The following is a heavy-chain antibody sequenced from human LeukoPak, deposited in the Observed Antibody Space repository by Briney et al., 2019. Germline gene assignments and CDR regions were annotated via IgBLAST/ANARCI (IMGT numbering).Heavy chain of an antibody. CDR3: ARARSGSYYRDPFDI. D-gene: IGHD1-26*01. CDR1: GFIFSSYA. Sequence: GGSLRLSCAASGFIFSSYAMSWVRQAPGKGLEWVSAISGSGGSTYYADSVKGRFTISRDNSKSTLFLQMSSLRAEDTALYYCARARSGSYYRDPFDIWGQGTMVTVSS. CDR2: ISGSGGST. V-gene: IGHV3-23*01. J-gene: IGHJ3*02.